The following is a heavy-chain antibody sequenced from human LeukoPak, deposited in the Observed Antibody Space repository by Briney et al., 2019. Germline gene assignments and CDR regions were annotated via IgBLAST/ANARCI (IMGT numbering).Heavy chain of an antibody. J-gene: IGHJ4*02. Sequence: SETLSLTCTVSGGSISSYYWSWIRQPPGKGLEWIGYIYYSGSTNYNPSLKSRVTISVDTSKNRFSLKLSSVTAADTAVYYCATGYDSSGYFDYWGQGTLVTVSS. D-gene: IGHD3-22*01. V-gene: IGHV4-59*01. CDR3: ATGYDSSGYFDY. CDR2: IYYSGST. CDR1: GGSISSYY.